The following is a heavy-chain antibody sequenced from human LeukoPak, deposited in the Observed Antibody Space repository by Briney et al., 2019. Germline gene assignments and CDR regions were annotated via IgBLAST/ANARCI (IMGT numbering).Heavy chain of an antibody. Sequence: ETLSLTCAVYGGSFSGYYWSWVRQAPGKGLEWVSAISGSGGRTNYADTVKGRFTISRDNSKNTLYLQMNSLRAEDTAVYYCAKSPTAAPYYYYGMDVWGQGTTVIVSS. CDR1: GGSFSGYY. D-gene: IGHD2-2*01. CDR3: AKSPTAAPYYYYGMDV. V-gene: IGHV3-23*01. J-gene: IGHJ6*02. CDR2: ISGSGGRT.